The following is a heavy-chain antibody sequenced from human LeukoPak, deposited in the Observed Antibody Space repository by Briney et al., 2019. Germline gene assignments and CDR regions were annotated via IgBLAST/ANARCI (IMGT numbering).Heavy chain of an antibody. CDR1: GFTFSNFG. V-gene: IGHV3-33*01. CDR2: LWYDGSNK. Sequence: PGGSLRLSCAASGFTFSNFGMHWVRQAPGKGLEWVALLWYDGSNKYYADSVKGRFTISRDNSENALYLQMNSLRAKDTAVYYCAREDGSTTLANRFDPWGQGTLVTVSS. CDR3: AREDGSTTLANRFDP. D-gene: IGHD3-10*01. J-gene: IGHJ5*02.